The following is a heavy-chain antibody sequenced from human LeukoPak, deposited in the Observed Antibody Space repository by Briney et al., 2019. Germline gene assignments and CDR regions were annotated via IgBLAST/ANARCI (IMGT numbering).Heavy chain of an antibody. J-gene: IGHJ5*02. D-gene: IGHD2-2*01. CDR2: IIPIFGTA. Sequence: GASVKVSCKASGGTFSSYAISWVRQAPGQGLEWMGGIIPIFGTANYAQKFQGRVTITTDESTSTAYMELSSLRSEDTAVYYCARDQGYCSSTSCYRGWFDPWGQGTLVTVSS. V-gene: IGHV1-69*05. CDR3: ARDQGYCSSTSCYRGWFDP. CDR1: GGTFSSYA.